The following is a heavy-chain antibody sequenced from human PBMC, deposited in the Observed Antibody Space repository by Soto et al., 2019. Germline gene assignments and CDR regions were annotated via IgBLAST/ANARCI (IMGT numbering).Heavy chain of an antibody. V-gene: IGHV3-30*18. Sequence: GGSLRLSCAASGFTFSSYGMHWVRQAPGKGLEWVAVISYDGSNKYYADSVKGRFTISRDNSKNTLYLQMNSLRAEDTAVYYWAKDTVGACDYWGQRTLVTVSS. CDR3: AKDTVGACDY. D-gene: IGHD1-26*01. CDR2: ISYDGSNK. CDR1: GFTFSSYG. J-gene: IGHJ4*02.